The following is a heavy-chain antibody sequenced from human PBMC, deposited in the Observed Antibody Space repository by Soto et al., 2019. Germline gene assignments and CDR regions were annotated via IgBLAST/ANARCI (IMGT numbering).Heavy chain of an antibody. CDR3: TRDQKGIVGATDGFDY. CDR1: GASSTSTTYF. D-gene: IGHD1-26*01. J-gene: IGHJ4*02. CDR2: IYYSGKT. Sequence: ETLSITGTLSGASSTSTTYFWAWVRKPPGKGLEWVGSIYYSGKTHYNPSLKSRVTISVDKSKNQFSLKLSSVTAADTAVYYCTRDQKGIVGATDGFDYWGQGTLVTVSS. V-gene: IGHV4-39*07.